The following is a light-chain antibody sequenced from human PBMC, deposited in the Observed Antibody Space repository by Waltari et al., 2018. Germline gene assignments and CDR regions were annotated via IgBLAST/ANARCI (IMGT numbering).Light chain of an antibody. CDR3: QNHERLPAV. J-gene: IGKJ1*01. V-gene: IGKV3-20*01. CDR2: GAS. Sequence: EIVLMQSPGPLSLSPGERATLSCRASQSIGRYLVWYQQKPGQAPRLLIYGASSRAAGIPDRFSGSGSGTDFSLTISSLEPEDFAVYYCQNHERLPAVFGQGTKVEIK. CDR1: QSIGRY.